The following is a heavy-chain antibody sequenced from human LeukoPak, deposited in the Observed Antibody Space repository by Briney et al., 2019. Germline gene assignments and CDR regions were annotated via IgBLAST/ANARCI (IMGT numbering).Heavy chain of an antibody. V-gene: IGHV3-11*05. CDR1: GFTFGDYY. CDR3: ARASDPWLQLT. J-gene: IGHJ5*02. CDR2: ISSSSTYT. D-gene: IGHD5-24*01. Sequence: PGGSLRLSCAASGFTFGDYYMSWIRQSPGKGLEWVSYISSSSTYTNYADSVKGRFTISRDNAKNSLYLQMNSLRADDTALYYCARASDPWLQLTWGQGTLVTVSS.